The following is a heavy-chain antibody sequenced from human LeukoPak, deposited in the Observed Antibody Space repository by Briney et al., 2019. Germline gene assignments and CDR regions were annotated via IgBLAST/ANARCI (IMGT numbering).Heavy chain of an antibody. D-gene: IGHD1-14*01. V-gene: IGHV5-51*01. CDR1: GYTFTHYW. CDR3: TRRGLEPDYYYMDV. J-gene: IGHJ6*03. Sequence: GESLKISCKGSGYTFTHYWIGWVRQLPGKGLEWMGIIYPGDSDTRYSPSFQGQVTISADKSISTAYLQWSSLKASDTAIYYCTRRGLEPDYYYMDVWGKGTTVTVSS. CDR2: IYPGDSDT.